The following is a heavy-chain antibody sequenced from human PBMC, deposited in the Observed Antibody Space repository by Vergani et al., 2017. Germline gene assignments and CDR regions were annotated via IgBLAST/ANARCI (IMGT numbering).Heavy chain of an antibody. V-gene: IGHV1-46*01. D-gene: IGHD7-27*01. CDR2: INPSGGHT. Sequence: QVQVVQSGAEVKKSGASEKVSCKTSGYTFSNYYMHWVRQAPGQGLEWMGIINPSGGHTNYAQKFQGRVTMTRDTSTSTVYMELRSLRSDDTAMYYCARASGDSFYYYYYMDVWGKXP. CDR3: ARASGDSFYYYYYMDV. CDR1: GYTFSNYY. J-gene: IGHJ6*03.